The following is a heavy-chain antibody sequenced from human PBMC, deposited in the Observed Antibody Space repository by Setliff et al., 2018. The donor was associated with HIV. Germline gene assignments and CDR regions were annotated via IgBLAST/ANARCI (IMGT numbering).Heavy chain of an antibody. CDR3: ARLGRPYSGQGWFDP. V-gene: IGHV4-39*01. CDR2: IYYSGNT. CDR1: GDSIFTSTYY. D-gene: IGHD5-12*01. J-gene: IGHJ5*02. Sequence: KSSETLSLTCSVSGDSIFTSTYYWGWIRQPPGKRLEWIGSIYYSGNTYYNPSFKSRVSISVDTSKNQFFLNLGTVTATDSAVFYCARLGRPYSGQGWFDPWGQETLVTVSS.